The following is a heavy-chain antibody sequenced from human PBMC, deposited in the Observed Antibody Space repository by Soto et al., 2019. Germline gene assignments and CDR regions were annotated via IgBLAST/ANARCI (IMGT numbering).Heavy chain of an antibody. CDR2: IYWDDDK. CDR1: GFSLSARGEG. D-gene: IGHD5-18*01. CDR3: AHRPFNSVWHDADDI. Sequence: QITLKESGPTLVKPTETLTLTCTFSGFSLSARGEGVGWIRQPPGKALEWLAIIYWDDDKRYSPSLRTTFTITKDTSKNLVVLTMTHMDPVDTATYFCAHRPFNSVWHDADDIWGPGTMVTVSS. J-gene: IGHJ3*02. V-gene: IGHV2-5*02.